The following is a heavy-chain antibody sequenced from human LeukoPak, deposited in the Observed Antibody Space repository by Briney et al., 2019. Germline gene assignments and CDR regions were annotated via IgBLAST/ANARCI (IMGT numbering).Heavy chain of an antibody. CDR2: INHSGST. D-gene: IGHD6-19*01. J-gene: IGHJ4*02. V-gene: IGHV4-39*01. CDR3: ARHRSGWYPITSGYYFDY. Sequence: PSETLSLTCTVSGDSISGSSHFWGWIRQPPGKGLEWIGEINHSGSTNYNPSLKSRVTISVDTSKNQFSLKLSSVTAADTAVYYCARHRSGWYPITSGYYFDYWGQGTLVTVSS. CDR1: GDSISGSSHF.